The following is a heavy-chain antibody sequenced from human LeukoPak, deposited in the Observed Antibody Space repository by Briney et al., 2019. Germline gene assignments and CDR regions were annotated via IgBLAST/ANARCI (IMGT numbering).Heavy chain of an antibody. J-gene: IGHJ5*02. CDR3: ARDVHGDYGSGWFDP. Sequence: SVKVSCKTSGGTFTNSAISWVRKAPGQGLEWLGGIMPLFGTAGYAQKFQGRVTIAKDESTRTVYLELTSLTSDDTAVYYCARDVHGDYGSGWFDPWGQGTLVSVSS. CDR2: IMPLFGTA. CDR1: GGTFTNSA. V-gene: IGHV1-69*05. D-gene: IGHD4-17*01.